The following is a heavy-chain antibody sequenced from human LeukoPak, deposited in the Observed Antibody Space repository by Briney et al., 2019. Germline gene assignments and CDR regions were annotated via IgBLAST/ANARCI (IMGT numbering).Heavy chain of an antibody. CDR3: ASLGYYYDSSGYGHFDY. D-gene: IGHD3-22*01. CDR1: GGSISSSSYY. Sequence: SETLSLTCTVSGGSISSSSYYWGWIRQPPGKGLGWIGRIYYSGSTYYNPSLKSRVTISVDTSKNQSSLKLSSVTAADTAVYYCASLGYYYDSSGYGHFDYWGQGTLVTVSS. V-gene: IGHV4-39*01. CDR2: IYYSGST. J-gene: IGHJ4*02.